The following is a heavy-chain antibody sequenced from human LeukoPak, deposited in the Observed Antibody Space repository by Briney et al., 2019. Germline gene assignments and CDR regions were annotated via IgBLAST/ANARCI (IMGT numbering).Heavy chain of an antibody. CDR1: GFTFSSYW. J-gene: IGHJ5*02. CDR2: IKQDGSEK. CDR3: ARSAIAARPYSRFDP. V-gene: IGHV3-7*05. Sequence: GGFLRLSCATSGFTFSSYWMSWVRQAPGKGLEWVANIKQDGSEKYYVDSVKGRFTISRDNAKNPLYLQMNSLRAEYTAVYYCARSAIAARPYSRFDPWGQGTLVSVSS. D-gene: IGHD6-6*01.